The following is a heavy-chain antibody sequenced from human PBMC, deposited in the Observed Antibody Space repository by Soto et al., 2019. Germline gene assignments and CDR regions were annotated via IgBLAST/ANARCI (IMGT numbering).Heavy chain of an antibody. Sequence: GGSLRLSCAASGVTFSSYAMSWVRQAPGKGLEWVSAISGSGGSTYYADSVKGRFTISRDNSKNTLYLQMNSLRAEDTAVYYCAKDLDYYDSSGYLANFDYWGQGTLVTVSS. D-gene: IGHD3-22*01. CDR2: ISGSGGST. CDR3: AKDLDYYDSSGYLANFDY. CDR1: GVTFSSYA. J-gene: IGHJ4*02. V-gene: IGHV3-23*01.